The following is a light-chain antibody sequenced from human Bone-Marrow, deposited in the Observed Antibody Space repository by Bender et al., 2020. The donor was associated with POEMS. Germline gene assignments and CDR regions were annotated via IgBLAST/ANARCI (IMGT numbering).Light chain of an antibody. Sequence: QSALAQPASVSGSPGQSITISCTGSSGDIGNYVLVSWYQHHPGKAPKLMIYEGTKRPSGVSNRFSGSRSGNTASLTISGLQAEDEADYYCSAYASSNTFYVFGTGTKVTVL. J-gene: IGLJ1*01. V-gene: IGLV2-14*02. CDR3: SAYASSNTFYV. CDR2: EGT. CDR1: SGDIGNYVL.